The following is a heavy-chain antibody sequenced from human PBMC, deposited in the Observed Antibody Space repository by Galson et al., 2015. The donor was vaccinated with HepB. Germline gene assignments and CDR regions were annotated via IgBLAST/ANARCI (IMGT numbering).Heavy chain of an antibody. CDR3: AKEMGLGYPYDY. D-gene: IGHD3-22*01. CDR1: GFTFSNYA. CDR2: VSRGGDAT. Sequence: SLRLSCAASGFTFSNYAMSWVRQAPGKGLEWVSAVSRGGDATYYTDSVKGRFTISRDNSKDTLFLQMNSLRAEDSAVYYCAKEMGLGYPYDYWGQGTLVTVSS. V-gene: IGHV3-23*01. J-gene: IGHJ4*02.